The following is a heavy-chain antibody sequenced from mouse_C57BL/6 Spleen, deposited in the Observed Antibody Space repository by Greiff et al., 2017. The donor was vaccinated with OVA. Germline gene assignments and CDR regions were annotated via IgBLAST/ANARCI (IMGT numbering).Heavy chain of an antibody. CDR3: ASGSSLDY. Sequence: ESGPGLVKPSQSLSLTCSVTGYSITSGYYWNWIRQFPGNKLEWMGYISYDGSNNYNPSLKNRISITRDTSKNQFFLKLNSVTTEDTATYYCASGSSLDYWGQGTSVTVSS. CDR2: ISYDGSN. V-gene: IGHV3-6*01. CDR1: GYSITSGYY. J-gene: IGHJ4*01. D-gene: IGHD1-1*01.